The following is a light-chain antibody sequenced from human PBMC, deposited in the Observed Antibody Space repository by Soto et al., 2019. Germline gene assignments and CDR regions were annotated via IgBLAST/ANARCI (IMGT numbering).Light chain of an antibody. CDR2: DVS. CDR1: SSDIGAYNY. V-gene: IGLV2-14*01. Sequence: QSVLAQPASVSGSPGQSITISCTGASSDIGAYNYVSWYQQHPGKAPKLILSDVSNRPSGVSNRFSGSKSGNTASLTISGLQAEDEDHYYCSSYTTSLTVIFGGGTKLTVL. J-gene: IGLJ2*01. CDR3: SSYTTSLTVI.